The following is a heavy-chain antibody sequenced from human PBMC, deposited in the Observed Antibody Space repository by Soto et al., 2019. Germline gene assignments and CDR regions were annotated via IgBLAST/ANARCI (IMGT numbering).Heavy chain of an antibody. V-gene: IGHV3-30*18. Sequence: QVQLVESGGGVVQPGRSLRLSCAASGFTFSSYGMHWVRQAPGKGLEWVALISYDGSNKYYADSVKGRFTISRDNSKIPLYLQMNSLRADDTAVYYCAKDSGRGYKYGQHWFGPWGQGTLVTVSS. D-gene: IGHD5-18*01. CDR1: GFTFSSYG. CDR3: AKDSGRGYKYGQHWFGP. CDR2: ISYDGSNK. J-gene: IGHJ5*02.